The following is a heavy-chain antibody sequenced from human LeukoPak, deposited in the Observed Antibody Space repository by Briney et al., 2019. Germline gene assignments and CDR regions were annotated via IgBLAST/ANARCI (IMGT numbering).Heavy chain of an antibody. V-gene: IGHV3-53*01. Sequence: GGSLRLSCTVSGFTVSSNSWSGVRQAPGKGLEWVSFIYSGGNTHYSDSVKGRFTISRDNSKNTQYLQMNSLRADDTAVYYCARSLRVRGVPDYMDVWGQGTLVTVSS. CDR2: IYSGGNT. CDR1: GFTVSSNS. D-gene: IGHD3-10*01. CDR3: ARSLRVRGVPDYMDV. J-gene: IGHJ4*02.